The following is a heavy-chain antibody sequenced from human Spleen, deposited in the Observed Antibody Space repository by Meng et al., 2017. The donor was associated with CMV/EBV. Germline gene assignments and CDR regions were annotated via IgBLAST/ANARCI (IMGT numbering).Heavy chain of an antibody. CDR1: TFSSYA. D-gene: IGHD2-2*02. V-gene: IGHV1-69*05. J-gene: IGHJ4*02. CDR3: ARGPDCSSTSCYTGYFDY. Sequence: TFSSYAISWVRHAPGQGLEWMGGIIPIFGTANYAQKFQGRVTITTVESTSTASMELSSLRSEDTAVYYCARGPDCSSTSCYTGYFDYWGQGTLVTVSS. CDR2: IIPIFGTA.